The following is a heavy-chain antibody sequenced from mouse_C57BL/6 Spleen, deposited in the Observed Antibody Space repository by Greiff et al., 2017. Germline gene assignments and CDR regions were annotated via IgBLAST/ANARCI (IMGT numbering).Heavy chain of an antibody. J-gene: IGHJ3*01. CDR2: IDPANGNT. CDR3: SFYDIAY. D-gene: IGHD1-1*01. CDR1: GFTIKNTY. Sequence: VQLKQSVAELVRPGASVKLSCTASGFTIKNTYMHWVKQRPEQGLEWIGRIDPANGNTKYAPKFQGKATITADTSSNTAYLQLSILTSEDTAIYYCSFYDIAYWGQGTLVTVSA. V-gene: IGHV14-3*01.